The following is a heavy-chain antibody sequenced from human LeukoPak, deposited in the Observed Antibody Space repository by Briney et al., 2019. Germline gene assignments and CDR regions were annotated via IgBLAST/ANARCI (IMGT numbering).Heavy chain of an antibody. CDR3: ARDHGLPKYKNREYYFDY. J-gene: IGHJ4*02. D-gene: IGHD3-10*01. Sequence: GGSLRLSCAASGFTVSSNYMSWVRQAPGKGLEWVSVIYSCGSTYYADSVKGRFTISRDNSKNTLYLQINSLRAEDTAVYYCARDHGLPKYKNREYYFDYWGQGTLVTVSS. CDR1: GFTVSSNY. V-gene: IGHV3-53*05. CDR2: IYSCGST.